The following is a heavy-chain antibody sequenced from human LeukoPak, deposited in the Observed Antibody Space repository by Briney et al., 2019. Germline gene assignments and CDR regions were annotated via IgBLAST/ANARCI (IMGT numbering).Heavy chain of an antibody. CDR1: GGSISSSSYY. CDR3: ARYSGGTYYTPLNN. CDR2: IYYSGSP. Sequence: SETLSLTCTVSGGSISSSSYYWGWIRQPPGKGLEWIGSIYYSGSPYYNPSLESRVTISVDTSKNQFSLNLSSVTAADTAVYYSARYSGGTYYTPLNNWGQGTLVTVSS. D-gene: IGHD1-26*01. V-gene: IGHV4-39*01. J-gene: IGHJ4*02.